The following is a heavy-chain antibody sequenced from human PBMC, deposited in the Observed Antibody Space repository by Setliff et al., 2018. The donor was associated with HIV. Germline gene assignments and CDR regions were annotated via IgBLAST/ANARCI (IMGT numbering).Heavy chain of an antibody. D-gene: IGHD3-22*01. CDR3: ARDLSYDYDRSSDTFDY. CDR1: GFALTSNY. Sequence: PGGSLRLSCVASGFALTSNYISWVRQAPGKGLEWVSVIYEGGLTYYADSVKGRFTISRDNAKNSLFLQMNSLRAEDTAVYYCARDLSYDYDRSSDTFDYWGQGTLVTVSS. V-gene: IGHV3-66*01. CDR2: IYEGGLT. J-gene: IGHJ4*02.